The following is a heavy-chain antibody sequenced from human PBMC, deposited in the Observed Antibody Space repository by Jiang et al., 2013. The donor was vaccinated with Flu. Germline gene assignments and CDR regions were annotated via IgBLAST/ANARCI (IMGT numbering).Heavy chain of an antibody. D-gene: IGHD3-22*01. V-gene: IGHV4-4*02. CDR1: GGSISSSNW. CDR2: IYHSGST. J-gene: IGHJ5*02. Sequence: VKPSGTLSLTCAVSGGSISSSNWWSWVRQPPGKGLEWIGEIYHSGSTNYNPSLKSRVTISVDKSKNQFSLKLSSVTAADTAVYYCARAFTYYYDSSGRADWFDPWGQGTLVTVSS. CDR3: ARAFTYYYDSSGRADWFDP.